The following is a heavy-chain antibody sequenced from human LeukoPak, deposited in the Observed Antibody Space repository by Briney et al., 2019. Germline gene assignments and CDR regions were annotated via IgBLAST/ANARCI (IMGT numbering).Heavy chain of an antibody. J-gene: IGHJ3*02. D-gene: IGHD3-22*01. Sequence: SETLSLTCAVYGGSFSGYYWSWIRQPPGKGLEWVGEIIHSGSPNYNPPLKSRVTISVDTSKNQFSLKLSSVTAADTAVYFCARGPYSYDSSGAFDIWGQGTMVTVSS. CDR1: GGSFSGYY. V-gene: IGHV4-34*01. CDR2: IIHSGSP. CDR3: ARGPYSYDSSGAFDI.